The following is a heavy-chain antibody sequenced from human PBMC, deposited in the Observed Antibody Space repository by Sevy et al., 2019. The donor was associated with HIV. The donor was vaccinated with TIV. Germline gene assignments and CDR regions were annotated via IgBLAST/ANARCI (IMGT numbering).Heavy chain of an antibody. V-gene: IGHV1-18*01. CDR2: ISAYNGNT. J-gene: IGHJ4*02. Sequence: GESLKISCKASGYTFTSYGISWVRQAPGQGLEWMGWISAYNGNTNYAQKLQGRVTMTTDTSTSSAYMELRSLRSDDTAVYYCARRSTHFDYWGQGTLVTVSS. CDR1: GYTFTSYG. D-gene: IGHD2-15*01. CDR3: ARRSTHFDY.